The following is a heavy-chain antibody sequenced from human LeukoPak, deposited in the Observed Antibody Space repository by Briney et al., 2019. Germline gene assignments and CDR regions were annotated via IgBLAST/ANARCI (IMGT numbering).Heavy chain of an antibody. CDR1: GFTFSSYW. Sequence: GGSLRLSCAASGFTFSSYWMHWVRHAPGKGLVWVSVINNDGSGTNYADSVKGRSTISRDNAKNTLYLQMTSLGAEDTAVYYCVRGGFGHAMDVWGQGTTVTVS. CDR2: INNDGSGT. D-gene: IGHD3-10*01. V-gene: IGHV3-74*01. CDR3: VRGGFGHAMDV. J-gene: IGHJ6*02.